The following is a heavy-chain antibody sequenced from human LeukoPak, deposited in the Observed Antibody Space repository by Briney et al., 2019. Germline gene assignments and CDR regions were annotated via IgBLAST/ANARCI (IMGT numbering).Heavy chain of an antibody. CDR1: DGSTTGYY. D-gene: IGHD2-2*02. J-gene: IGHJ5*02. CDR2: IYCSGST. Sequence: SETLSLTCSVSDGSTTGYYRSWIRQPPGRGLEWIAYIYCSGSTYYSPSLKSRVTMSVDTSKNQFSLKLSSVTAADTAVYYCARYCSSTNCYSNWFDPWGQGTLVTVSS. CDR3: ARYCSSTNCYSNWFDP. V-gene: IGHV4-4*09.